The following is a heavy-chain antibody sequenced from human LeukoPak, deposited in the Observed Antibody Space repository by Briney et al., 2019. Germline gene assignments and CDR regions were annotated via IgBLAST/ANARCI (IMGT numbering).Heavy chain of an antibody. Sequence: GGSLRLSCAASGFTFSSFGMHWVRQAPGKGLEWGTLIWYDGSSEYYVDSVKGRFTISRDNSKNTLYLQINSLKAEDTAVYYCARDSYDILTGYYSGPDYWGQGTLVTVSS. V-gene: IGHV3-33*01. CDR1: GFTFSSFG. CDR2: IWYDGSSE. D-gene: IGHD3-9*01. CDR3: ARDSYDILTGYYSGPDY. J-gene: IGHJ4*02.